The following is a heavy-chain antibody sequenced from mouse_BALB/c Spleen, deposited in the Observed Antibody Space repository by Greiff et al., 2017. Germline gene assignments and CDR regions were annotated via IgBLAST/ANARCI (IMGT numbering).Heavy chain of an antibody. D-gene: IGHD3-1*01. CDR3: ARDSSSGYWYFDV. V-gene: IGHV5-15*02. CDR2: ISNLAYSI. CDR1: GFTFSDYG. J-gene: IGHJ1*01. Sequence: EVQGVESGGGLVQPGGSRKLSCAASGFTFSDYGMAWVRQAPGKGPEWVAFISNLAYSIYYADTVTGRFTISRENAKNTLYLEMSSLRSEDTAMYYCARDSSSGYWYFDVWGAGTTVTVSS.